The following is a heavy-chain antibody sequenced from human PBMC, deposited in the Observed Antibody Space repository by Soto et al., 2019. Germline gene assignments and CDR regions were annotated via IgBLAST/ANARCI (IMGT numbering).Heavy chain of an antibody. CDR2: INQNGRDK. V-gene: IGHV3-7*01. CDR3: ARHQDYYYYGMDV. Sequence: GGSLRLSCAASGFTLSNYWMSWVRQAPGKGLEWVANINQNGRDKYYVDSMKGRFTISRDNAKELLYLQMNSLRAEDTAVHYCARHQDYYYYGMDVWGQGTTVTVS. J-gene: IGHJ6*02. CDR1: GFTLSNYW.